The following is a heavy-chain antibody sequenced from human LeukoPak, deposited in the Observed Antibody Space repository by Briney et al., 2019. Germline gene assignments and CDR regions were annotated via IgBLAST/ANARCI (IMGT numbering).Heavy chain of an antibody. Sequence: PSETLSPTCTVSGGSISGYYWSWIRQPPGKGLEWIGYIYYNGNTDYNPSLKSRVTISVDTSKNQFSLKVNSVTAADTAVYYCARTQPFGYSYGPYFDYWGQGTLVTVSS. CDR2: IYYNGNT. D-gene: IGHD5-18*01. CDR3: ARTQPFGYSYGPYFDY. J-gene: IGHJ4*02. V-gene: IGHV4-59*08. CDR1: GGSISGYY.